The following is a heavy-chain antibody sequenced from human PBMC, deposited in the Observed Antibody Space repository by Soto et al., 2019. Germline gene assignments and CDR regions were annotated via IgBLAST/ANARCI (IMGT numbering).Heavy chain of an antibody. CDR1: GGSVSGASYY. CDR3: ARDIRGYSRAFDY. D-gene: IGHD5-18*01. CDR2: IYYSGST. J-gene: IGHJ4*02. Sequence: PSETLSLTCTVSGGSVSGASYYWTWIRQSPGKGLEWIGYIYYSGSTTYNPSLKSRVTISIDTANNQFSLILTSVTPADTAVYYCARDIRGYSRAFDYWGQGTLVTVYS. V-gene: IGHV4-61*01.